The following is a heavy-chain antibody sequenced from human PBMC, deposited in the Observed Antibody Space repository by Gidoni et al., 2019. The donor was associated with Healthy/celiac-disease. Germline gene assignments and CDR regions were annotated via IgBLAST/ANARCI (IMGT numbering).Heavy chain of an antibody. D-gene: IGHD6-19*01. J-gene: IGHJ4*02. V-gene: IGHV3-49*02. CDR3: TRLKPGQWLATGTYDY. Sequence: RFTISRDDSKSIAYLQMNSLKTEDTAVYYCTRLKPGQWLATGTYDYWGQGTLVTVSS.